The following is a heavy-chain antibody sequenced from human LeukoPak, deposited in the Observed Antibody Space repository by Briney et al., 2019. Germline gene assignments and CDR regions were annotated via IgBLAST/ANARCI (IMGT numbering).Heavy chain of an antibody. J-gene: IGHJ5*02. CDR1: GGSISTSGFY. D-gene: IGHD3-22*01. CDR2: IYYSGST. Sequence: SETLSLTCTVSGGSISTSGFYWGWIRQPPGTGLEWIGTIYYSGSTYYNPSLKSRVTVSVDTSKNQFSLRLTSVTAADTAVYYCARMYYYDSSGHYGYHWFDPWGQGTLVTVSS. V-gene: IGHV4-39*01. CDR3: ARMYYYDSSGHYGYHWFDP.